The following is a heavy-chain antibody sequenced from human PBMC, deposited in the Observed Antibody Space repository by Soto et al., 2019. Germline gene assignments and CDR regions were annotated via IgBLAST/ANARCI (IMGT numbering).Heavy chain of an antibody. Sequence: SETLSLTCAVYGGSFSGYYWSWIRQPPGKGLEWIGEINHSGSTNYNPSLKSRVTISVDTSKNQFSLKLSSVTAADTAVYYCARGFMITFGGVIVPFGYWRQGTLVTVSS. CDR2: INHSGST. CDR3: ARGFMITFGGVIVPFGY. CDR1: GGSFSGYY. D-gene: IGHD3-16*02. J-gene: IGHJ4*02. V-gene: IGHV4-34*01.